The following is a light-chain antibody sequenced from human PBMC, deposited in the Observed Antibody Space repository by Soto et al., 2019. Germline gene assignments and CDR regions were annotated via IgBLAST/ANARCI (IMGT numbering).Light chain of an antibody. CDR2: KAS. CDR1: QSISIW. V-gene: IGKV1-5*03. Sequence: EIQMTQSPSTLSASVGDRVIITCRASQSISIWLAWYQQKPGKAPKLLLYKASSLKSGVPSRFGGSGSGTEFTLTISSLQPDDFATYYCQHYDSYPLTFGGGTKVEIK. J-gene: IGKJ4*01. CDR3: QHYDSYPLT.